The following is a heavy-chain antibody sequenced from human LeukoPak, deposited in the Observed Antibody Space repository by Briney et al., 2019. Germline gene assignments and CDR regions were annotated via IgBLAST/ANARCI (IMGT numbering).Heavy chain of an antibody. CDR2: ISAYNGNT. D-gene: IGHD4-17*01. Sequence: GASVKVSCKASGYTFTSYGISWVRQAPGQGLEWMGWISAYNGNTNYAQKLQGRVTMTTDTSTSTAYMELRSLRSDDTAVYYCARDLPIGSSTVTTFEDYWGQGTLVTVSS. V-gene: IGHV1-18*01. CDR1: GYTFTSYG. J-gene: IGHJ4*02. CDR3: ARDLPIGSSTVTTFEDY.